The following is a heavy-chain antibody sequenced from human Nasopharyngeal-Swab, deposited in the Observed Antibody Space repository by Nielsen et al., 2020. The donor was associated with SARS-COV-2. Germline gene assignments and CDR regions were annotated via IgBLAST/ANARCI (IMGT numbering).Heavy chain of an antibody. CDR3: AREGVGRYSGYDPKGANWPDAFDI. D-gene: IGHD5-12*01. V-gene: IGHV4-31*02. Sequence: WIRQPPGKGLEWIGYIYYSGSTYYNPSLKSRVTISVDTSKNQFSLKLSSMTAADTAVYYCAREGVGRYSGYDPKGANWPDAFDIWGQGTMVTVSS. CDR2: IYYSGST. J-gene: IGHJ3*02.